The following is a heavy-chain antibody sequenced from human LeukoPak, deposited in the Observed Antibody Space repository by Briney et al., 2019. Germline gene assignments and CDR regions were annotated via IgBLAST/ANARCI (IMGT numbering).Heavy chain of an antibody. CDR3: ARLKDAEMATIGTGDRAFDI. J-gene: IGHJ3*02. D-gene: IGHD5-24*01. Sequence: PGGSLRLSCAASGFTFSSYWMSWVRQAPGKGLEWVANIKQDGSEKYYVDSVKGRFTISRDNAKNSLYLQMNSLKASDTAMYYCARLKDAEMATIGTGDRAFDIWGQGTMVTVSS. CDR1: GFTFSSYW. V-gene: IGHV3-7*03. CDR2: IKQDGSEK.